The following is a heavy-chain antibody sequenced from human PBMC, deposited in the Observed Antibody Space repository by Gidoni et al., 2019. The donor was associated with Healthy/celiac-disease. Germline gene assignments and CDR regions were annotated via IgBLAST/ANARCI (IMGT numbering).Heavy chain of an antibody. CDR1: GGSFSSGGYS. D-gene: IGHD3-16*01. J-gene: IGHJ4*02. CDR2: IYHSGST. CDR3: ARGGKGGDFDY. V-gene: IGHV4-30-2*01. Sequence: QLQLQESGSGLGKPSQTLSLTCPVPGGSFSSGGYSWSWIRQPPGKGLGWIGYIYHSGSTYYNPPLKGRVIISVDRTKSQFSLKLSSVTAADTAVYYCARGGKGGDFDYWGQGTLVTVSS.